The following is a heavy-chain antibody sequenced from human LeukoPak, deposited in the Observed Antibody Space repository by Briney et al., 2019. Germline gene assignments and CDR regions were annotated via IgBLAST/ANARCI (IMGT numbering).Heavy chain of an antibody. Sequence: GASVKVSCKASGYTFTSYDINWVRQATGQGLERMGWMNPNSGNTGYAQKFQGRVTVTRNTSISTAYMELSSLRSEDTAVYYCARGGYDFWSGYYPSKGMDVWGQGTTVTVSS. V-gene: IGHV1-8*01. CDR3: ARGGYDFWSGYYPSKGMDV. CDR2: MNPNSGNT. D-gene: IGHD3-3*01. J-gene: IGHJ6*02. CDR1: GYTFTSYD.